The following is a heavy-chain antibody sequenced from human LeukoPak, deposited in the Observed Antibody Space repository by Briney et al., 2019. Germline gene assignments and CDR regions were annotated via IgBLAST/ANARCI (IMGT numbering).Heavy chain of an antibody. CDR2: IRYDGSNK. CDR3: AKDQDGSGSYPDY. V-gene: IGHV3-30*02. J-gene: IGHJ4*02. D-gene: IGHD3-10*01. Sequence: GGSLRLSCAASGMTFSSYGMHWVRQAPGKGLEWVAFIRYDGSNKYYADSVKGRFTISRDNSKNTLYLQMNSLRAEDTAVYYCAKDQDGSGSYPDYWGQGTLVTVSS. CDR1: GMTFSSYG.